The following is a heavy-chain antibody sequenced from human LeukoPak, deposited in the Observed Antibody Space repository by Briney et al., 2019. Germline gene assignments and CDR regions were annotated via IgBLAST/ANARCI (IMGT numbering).Heavy chain of an antibody. V-gene: IGHV3-30-3*01. J-gene: IGHJ3*02. CDR2: ISHDGSNK. Sequence: GGSLRLSCAASGFTFSDYAMHWVRQAPGKGLEWVAVISHDGSNKHYADSVKGRFTISRDNSKNTLYLQMNSLRAEDTAVYYCARVRLGGIPWGAFDIWGQGTMVTVSS. D-gene: IGHD3-16*01. CDR3: ARVRLGGIPWGAFDI. CDR1: GFTFSDYA.